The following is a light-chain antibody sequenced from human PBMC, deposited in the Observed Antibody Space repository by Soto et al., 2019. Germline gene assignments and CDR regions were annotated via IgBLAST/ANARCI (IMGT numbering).Light chain of an antibody. CDR3: ATWDYSLTGEV. J-gene: IGLJ2*01. Sequence: QSALTQPRSVSGSPGQSVTISCTGTSSDVGGYDFVSWYQQHPGKAPKLMISDVSKRPSGVPDRFSGSKSGNTASLTISGLQAEDEADYYCATWDYSLTGEVFGGGTQLTVL. CDR2: DVS. CDR1: SSDVGGYDF. V-gene: IGLV2-11*01.